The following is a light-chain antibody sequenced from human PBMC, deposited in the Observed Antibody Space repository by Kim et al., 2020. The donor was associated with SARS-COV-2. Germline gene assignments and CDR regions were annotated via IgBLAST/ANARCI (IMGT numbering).Light chain of an antibody. CDR1: RSNIGAGYD. J-gene: IGLJ1*01. CDR3: QSYDSSRSGYV. CDR2: GNS. V-gene: IGLV1-40*01. Sequence: QSVLTQPPSVSGAPGQRVTISCTGSRSNIGAGYDVHWYQQVPGTAPKLLIYGNSNRPSGVPDRFSGSKSGTSASLAITGLQADDEADYYCQSYDSSRSGYVFGTGTKVTVL.